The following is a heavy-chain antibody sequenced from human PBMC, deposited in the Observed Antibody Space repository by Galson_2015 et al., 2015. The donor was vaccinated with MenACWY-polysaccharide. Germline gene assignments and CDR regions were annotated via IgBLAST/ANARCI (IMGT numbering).Heavy chain of an antibody. Sequence: SLRLSCAASGFIFSSSAMSWVRQAPGKGLEWVSAISGSGDSTRYADFVEGRFTISRDASKNTLYLQMSNLRAEDTALYYCAISRGFSSGWKYFDHWGQGTPVTVSS. CDR2: ISGSGDST. D-gene: IGHD6-19*01. CDR3: AISRGFSSGWKYFDH. V-gene: IGHV3-23*01. J-gene: IGHJ4*02. CDR1: GFIFSSSA.